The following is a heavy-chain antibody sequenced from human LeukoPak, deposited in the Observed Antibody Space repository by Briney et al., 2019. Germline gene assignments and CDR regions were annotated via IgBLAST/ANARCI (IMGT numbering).Heavy chain of an antibody. CDR1: GGSFSSGDYY. D-gene: IGHD1-14*01. CDR3: ASFFRTKPYYYYYGMDV. CDR2: IYYSGST. J-gene: IGHJ6*02. V-gene: IGHV4-30-4*01. Sequence: PSETLSLTCTVSGGSFSSGDYYWSWIRQPPGKGLEWIGYIYYSGSTYYNPSLKSRVTISLYTSKNQFSLKLSSVTAADTAVYYCASFFRTKPYYYYYGMDVWGQGTTVTVSS.